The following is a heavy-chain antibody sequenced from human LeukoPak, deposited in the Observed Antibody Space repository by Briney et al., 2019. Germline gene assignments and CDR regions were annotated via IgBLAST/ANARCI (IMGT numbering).Heavy chain of an antibody. V-gene: IGHV3-33*08. CDR1: GFTFSSYA. J-gene: IGHJ6*02. CDR2: IWYDGSNK. Sequence: GGSLRLSCAASGFTFSSYAMHWVRQAPGKGLEWVAVIWYDGSNKYYADSVQGRFTISRDNSKNTLYLQMNSLRAEDTAVYYCARTEQQLTNYYGMDVWGQGTTVTVSS. CDR3: ARTEQQLTNYYGMDV. D-gene: IGHD6-13*01.